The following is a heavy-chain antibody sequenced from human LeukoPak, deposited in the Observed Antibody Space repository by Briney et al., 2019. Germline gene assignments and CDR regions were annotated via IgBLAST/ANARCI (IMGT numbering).Heavy chain of an antibody. CDR2: ISGSGGST. CDR3: AKDRIAVAGYFDY. V-gene: IGHV3-23*01. Sequence: GGSLRLSCAASGFSFGSYARSWVRQAPGKGLEWVSAISGSGGSTHYADSVKGRFTISGDNSKNTLYRQMNRLRAEDTAVYYCAKDRIAVAGYFDYWGQGTLVTVSS. D-gene: IGHD6-19*01. CDR1: GFSFGSYA. J-gene: IGHJ4*02.